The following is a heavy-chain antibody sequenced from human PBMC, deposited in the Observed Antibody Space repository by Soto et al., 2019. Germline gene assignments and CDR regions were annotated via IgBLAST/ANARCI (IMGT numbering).Heavy chain of an antibody. CDR3: ARRGYGTSVRLDLYYYYGMDV. CDR1: GGTFSSYA. V-gene: IGHV1-69*13. J-gene: IGHJ6*02. D-gene: IGHD5-18*01. Sequence: GASVKVSCKASGGTFSSYAISWVRQAPGQGLEWIGGIIPIFGTANYAQKFQGRVTITADESTSTAYMELSSLRSEDTAVYYCARRGYGTSVRLDLYYYYGMDVWGQGTTVTVSS. CDR2: IIPIFGTA.